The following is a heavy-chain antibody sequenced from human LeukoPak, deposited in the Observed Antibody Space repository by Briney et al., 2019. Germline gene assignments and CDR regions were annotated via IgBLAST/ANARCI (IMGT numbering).Heavy chain of an antibody. J-gene: IGHJ4*02. Sequence: GGSLRLSCAASGFTFSSYGMHWVRQAPGKGLEWVAVISYDGSNKHYADSVKGRFTISRDNSKNTLYLQMNSLRAEDTAVYYCAKDRGYSYGLVWGQGTLVTVSS. CDR3: AKDRGYSYGLV. CDR2: ISYDGSNK. V-gene: IGHV3-30*18. D-gene: IGHD5-18*01. CDR1: GFTFSSYG.